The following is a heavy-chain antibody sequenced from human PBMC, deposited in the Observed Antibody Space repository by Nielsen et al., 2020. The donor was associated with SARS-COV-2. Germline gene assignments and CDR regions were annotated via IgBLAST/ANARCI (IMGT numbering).Heavy chain of an antibody. CDR3: ARAGTTFYYYYMDV. CDR2: ISYDGSNK. D-gene: IGHD1-7*01. Sequence: GESLKISCAASGFTFSSYAMHWVRQAPGKGLEWVAVISYDGSNKYYADSVKGRFTISRDNAKNSLYLQMNSLRAEDTAVYYCARAGTTFYYYYMDVWGKGTTVTVSS. J-gene: IGHJ6*03. V-gene: IGHV3-30-3*01. CDR1: GFTFSSYA.